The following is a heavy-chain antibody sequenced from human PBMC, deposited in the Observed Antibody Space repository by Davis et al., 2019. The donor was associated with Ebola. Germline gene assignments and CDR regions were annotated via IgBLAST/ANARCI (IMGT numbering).Heavy chain of an antibody. CDR3: ARGYSGWFDP. D-gene: IGHD2-21*01. CDR2: INHSVST. Sequence: SDTLSPTFAVHGGSFSGYYCSWIRQPPGKGLEWIGEINHSVSTNYNPSLKSRVTISVDTSKNQFSLKLSSVTAADTAVYYCARGYSGWFDPWGQGTLVTVSS. J-gene: IGHJ5*02. CDR1: GGSFSGYY. V-gene: IGHV4-34*01.